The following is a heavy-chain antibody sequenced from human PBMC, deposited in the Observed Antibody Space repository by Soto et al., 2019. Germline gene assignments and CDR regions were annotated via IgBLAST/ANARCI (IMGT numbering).Heavy chain of an antibody. J-gene: IGHJ4*02. D-gene: IGHD6-13*01. CDR2: ISGSGSGGTT. Sequence: EEQLVATGGGLIQPGGSLRLSCAASGFTVSNNYMNWVRQAPGKGLEWVSVISGSGSGGTTYYADSVKGRFTTSRDNSKNTLYLQMSSLRAEDTAVYYCAKGFRSSSYYNCFDYWGQGALVTVSS. V-gene: IGHV3-53*02. CDR3: AKGFRSSSYYNCFDY. CDR1: GFTVSNNY.